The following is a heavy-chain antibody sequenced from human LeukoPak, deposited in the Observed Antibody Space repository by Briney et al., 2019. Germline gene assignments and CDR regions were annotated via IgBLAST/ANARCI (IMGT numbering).Heavy chain of an antibody. D-gene: IGHD2-2*01. CDR3: ASAYLGYCSSTSCFDAFDI. J-gene: IGHJ3*02. V-gene: IGHV7-4-1*02. CDR1: GYTFTSYA. Sequence: GASVKVSCKASGYTFTSYAMNWVRQAPGQGLEWMGWINTNTGNPTYAQGFTGRFVFSLDTSVSTAYLQISSLKAEDTAVYYCASAYLGYCSSTSCFDAFDIWGQGTMVTVSS. CDR2: INTNTGNP.